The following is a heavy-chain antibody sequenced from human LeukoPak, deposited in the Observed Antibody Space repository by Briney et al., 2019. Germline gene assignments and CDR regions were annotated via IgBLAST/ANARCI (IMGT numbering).Heavy chain of an antibody. Sequence: ASVKVSCKASGYTFTSYGISWVRQAPGQGLEWMGWISAYNGNTNYAQKLQGRVTMTTDTSTSTAYMELRSLRSDDTAVYYCARDFYFDSSGYYSRRKFDYWGQETLVTVSS. V-gene: IGHV1-18*01. CDR3: ARDFYFDSSGYYSRRKFDY. D-gene: IGHD3-22*01. CDR1: GYTFTSYG. CDR2: ISAYNGNT. J-gene: IGHJ4*02.